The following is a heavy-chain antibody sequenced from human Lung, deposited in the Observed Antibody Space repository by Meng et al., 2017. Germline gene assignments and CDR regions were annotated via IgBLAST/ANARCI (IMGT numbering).Heavy chain of an antibody. V-gene: IGHV1-18*01. CDR2: ISAYNGNT. D-gene: IGHD3-10*01. CDR1: GYTFTTYG. Sequence: QVQVVQSGAEVKEPAASVQVSCKASGYTFTTYGLSWVRQAPGQGLEWMGWISAYNGNTKYAQKVQGRVTMTRDTSTTTAYMELRNLISDDTAVYYCVSERGGGSFDYWGQGTLVTVSS. CDR3: VSERGGGSFDY. J-gene: IGHJ4*02.